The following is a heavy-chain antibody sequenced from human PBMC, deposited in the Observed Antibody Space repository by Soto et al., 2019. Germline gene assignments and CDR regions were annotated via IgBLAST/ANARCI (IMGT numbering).Heavy chain of an antibody. CDR1: GFTFSSYS. CDR2: ISSSSTI. CDR3: ARASTMVRGAFDY. V-gene: IGHV3-48*01. J-gene: IGHJ4*02. D-gene: IGHD3-10*01. Sequence: GGSLRLSCAASGFTFSSYSMNWVRQAPGKGLEWVSYISSSSTIYYADSVKGRFTISRDNAKNSLYLQMNSLRAEDTAVYYCARASTMVRGAFDYWGQGTLVTVSS.